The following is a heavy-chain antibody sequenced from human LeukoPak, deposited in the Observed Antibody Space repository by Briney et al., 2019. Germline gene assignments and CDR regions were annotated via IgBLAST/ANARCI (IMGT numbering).Heavy chain of an antibody. Sequence: GGSLRLSCAASGFTFDDYAMHWVRHAPGKGLEWVSGISWNSGSIGYADSVKGRFTISRDNAKNSLYLQMNSLRAEDTALYYCAKGSTTMTPWYFDLWGRGTLVTVSS. CDR3: AKGSTTMTPWYFDL. D-gene: IGHD3-22*01. CDR1: GFTFDDYA. J-gene: IGHJ2*01. CDR2: ISWNSGSI. V-gene: IGHV3-9*01.